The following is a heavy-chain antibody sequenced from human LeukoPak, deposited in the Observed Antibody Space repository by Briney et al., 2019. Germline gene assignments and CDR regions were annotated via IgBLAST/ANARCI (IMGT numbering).Heavy chain of an antibody. Sequence: GESLKISCKGSGYSFTSYWIGWVRQMPGKGLEWMGIIYPGDSDTRHSPSFQGQVTISADKSISTAYLQWSSLEASDTAMYYCARFFGEFNILNWYFDLWGRGTLVTVSS. D-gene: IGHD3-10*01. CDR1: GYSFTSYW. J-gene: IGHJ2*01. CDR2: IYPGDSDT. V-gene: IGHV5-51*01. CDR3: ARFFGEFNILNWYFDL.